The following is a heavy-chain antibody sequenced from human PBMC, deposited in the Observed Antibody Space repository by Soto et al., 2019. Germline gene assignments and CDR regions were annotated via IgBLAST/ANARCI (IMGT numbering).Heavy chain of an antibody. V-gene: IGHV3-23*01. Sequence: DVQLLESGGGVVQSGGSLRLSCSASGFAFSDYSMHWVRQAPGKGPEWVSAISGGGGHTYYAGSVNGRFTISRDNSRNTRYLQMHSLRDDDTALYYCAKETYGSGWTLDSWGQGTRATVSS. CDR2: ISGGGGHT. CDR1: GFAFSDYS. J-gene: IGHJ4*02. D-gene: IGHD6-19*01. CDR3: AKETYGSGWTLDS.